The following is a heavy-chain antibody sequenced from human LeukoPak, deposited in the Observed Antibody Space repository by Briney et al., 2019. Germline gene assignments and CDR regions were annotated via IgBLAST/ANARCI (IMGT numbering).Heavy chain of an antibody. V-gene: IGHV1-24*01. D-gene: IGHD3-10*01. CDR1: GYTLTELS. CDR2: FDPEDGET. CDR3: ASGQLWFGELDY. Sequence: ASVKVSCKVSGYTLTELSMHWVRQAPGKGLEWMGGFDPEDGETIYAQKFQGRVTMTEDTSTDTAYMELRSLRSEDTAVYYCASGQLWFGELDYWGQGTLVTVSS. J-gene: IGHJ4*02.